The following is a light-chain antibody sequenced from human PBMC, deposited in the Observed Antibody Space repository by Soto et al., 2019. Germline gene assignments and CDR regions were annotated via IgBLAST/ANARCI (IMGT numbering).Light chain of an antibody. CDR3: QQSYSSPRYT. V-gene: IGKV1-39*01. J-gene: IGKJ2*01. CDR1: QSISTY. CDR2: AAS. Sequence: IQMTQSPSSLSASIGDRVTIGCRASQSISTYLNWYQQKPGKAPKVLIYAASTLQRGVPSRFSGSGSGTHFTLTISSLQPEDFATYYCQQSYSSPRYTFGQGTKLEI.